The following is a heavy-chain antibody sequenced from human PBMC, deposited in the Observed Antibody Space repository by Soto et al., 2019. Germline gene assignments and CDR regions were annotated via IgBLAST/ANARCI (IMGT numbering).Heavy chain of an antibody. Sequence: GASVEVSCKACGYTFTSYAMHWVRQAPGQRLEWMGWINAGNGNRKYSQNFQGRVTITRDTSASTAYMELSSLISEDAAVYYCARGIWTMTRGAYYFDNWGQGTLVTVSS. CDR3: ARGIWTMTRGAYYFDN. V-gene: IGHV1-3*01. D-gene: IGHD3-10*01. CDR2: INAGNGNR. J-gene: IGHJ4*02. CDR1: GYTFTSYA.